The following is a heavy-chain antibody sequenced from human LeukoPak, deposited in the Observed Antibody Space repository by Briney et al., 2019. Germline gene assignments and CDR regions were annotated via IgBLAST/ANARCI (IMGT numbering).Heavy chain of an antibody. D-gene: IGHD2-21*01. J-gene: IGHJ6*03. V-gene: IGHV3-21*01. CDR2: ISFSSTYI. CDR1: GFTFSSYN. Sequence: GGSLRLSCAASGFTFSSYNVNWVRHAPGKGLERVSSISFSSTYIYYADSVKGRFTISRDNAKNSLYLQTNSLRAEDTAVYYCATDLFDYLDVWGKGTTVTVSS. CDR3: ATDLFDYLDV.